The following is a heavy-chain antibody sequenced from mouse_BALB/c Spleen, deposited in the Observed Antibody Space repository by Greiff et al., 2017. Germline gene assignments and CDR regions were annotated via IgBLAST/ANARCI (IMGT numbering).Heavy chain of an antibody. CDR1: GFTFSSYT. D-gene: IGHD1-1*01. CDR2: ISSGGGNT. J-gene: IGHJ4*01. V-gene: IGHV5-9*03. Sequence: EVKLMESGGGLVKPGGSLKLSCAASGFTFSSYTMSWVRQTPEKRLEWVATISSGGGNTYYPDSVKGRFTISRDNAKNNLYLQMSSLRSEDTALYYCARSLREILDAMDDWGQGTSVTVSS. CDR3: ARSLREILDAMDD.